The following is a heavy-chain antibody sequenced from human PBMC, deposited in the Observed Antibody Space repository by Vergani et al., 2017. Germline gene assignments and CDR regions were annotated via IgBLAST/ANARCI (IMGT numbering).Heavy chain of an antibody. CDR2: MNPNSGNT. CDR3: AREAGIVGATSSSYYYYCMDV. D-gene: IGHD1-26*01. J-gene: IGHJ6*02. V-gene: IGHV1-8*01. Sequence: QVQLVQSGAEVKKPGASVKVSCKASGYPFTSYDINWARQATGQGLEWMGWMNPNSGNTGYEQKFQGRVTMTRNTSISTAYMELSSLRSEDTAVYYCAREAGIVGATSSSYYYYCMDVWGQGTTVTVSS. CDR1: GYPFTSYD.